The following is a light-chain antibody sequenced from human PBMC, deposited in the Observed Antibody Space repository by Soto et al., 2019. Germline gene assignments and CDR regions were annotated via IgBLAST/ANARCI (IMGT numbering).Light chain of an antibody. J-gene: IGLJ2*01. CDR2: DVS. CDR3: SSYTGTGTLV. CDR1: SSDVGGYNS. Sequence: QAVVTQPASVSGSPGQSITISCTGTSSDVGGYNSVSWYRQHPGKAPKVIIYDVSNRPSGVSNRFSGSKSGNTASLTISGLQAEDEADYYCSSYTGTGTLVFGGGTQLTVL. V-gene: IGLV2-14*01.